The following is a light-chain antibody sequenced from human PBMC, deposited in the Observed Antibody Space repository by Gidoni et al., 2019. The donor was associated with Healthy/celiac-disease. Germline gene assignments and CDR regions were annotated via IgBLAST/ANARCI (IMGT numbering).Light chain of an antibody. CDR3: QQYNSYPRT. CDR2: KAS. CDR1: QSISSW. Sequence: DIQMTQSPSTLSASVGDRVTTTCRASQSISSWLAWYQQKPGKAPKLLIYKASSLESGVPSRFSGSGSGTEFTLTISSLQPDDFATYYCQQYNSYPRTFXQXTKVXIK. V-gene: IGKV1-5*03. J-gene: IGKJ1*01.